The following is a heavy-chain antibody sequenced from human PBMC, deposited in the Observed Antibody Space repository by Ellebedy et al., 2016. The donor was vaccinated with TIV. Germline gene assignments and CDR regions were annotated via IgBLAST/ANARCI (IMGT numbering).Heavy chain of an antibody. CDR3: ARAYGGYNPLDY. V-gene: IGHV3-74*01. CDR2: INTDGSST. J-gene: IGHJ4*02. CDR1: GFTFSSYW. Sequence: PGGSLRLSCAVSGFTFSSYWMHWVRQAPGQGLVWVSRINTDGSSTTYEDSVKGLFTISRDNAKNTLYLQMNSLRAEDTAVYYCARAYGGYNPLDYWGQGTLVTVSS. D-gene: IGHD5-12*01.